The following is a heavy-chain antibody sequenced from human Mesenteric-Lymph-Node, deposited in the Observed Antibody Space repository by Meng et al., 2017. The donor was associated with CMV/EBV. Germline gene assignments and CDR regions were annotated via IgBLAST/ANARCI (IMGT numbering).Heavy chain of an antibody. CDR2: IFYSGGA. D-gene: IGHD2-2*03. J-gene: IGHJ4*02. CDR1: GDFAIGDSYY. Sequence: GSLRLSCTVSGDFAIGDSYYWSWIWQPPGEALEWIGYIFYSGGAKYNPSLKSRVTISPDTSRNQFSLKLNSVTAADTAVYYCASGWDYFAYWGQGIPVTVSS. V-gene: IGHV4-61*01. CDR3: ASGWDYFAY.